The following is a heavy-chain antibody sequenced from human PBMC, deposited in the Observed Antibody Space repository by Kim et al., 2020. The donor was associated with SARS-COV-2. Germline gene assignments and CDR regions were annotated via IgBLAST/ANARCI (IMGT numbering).Heavy chain of an antibody. CDR2: LYGNGMT. CDR3: ARDRVSLSGLDV. V-gene: IGHV3-53*01. CDR1: EFSVSNNY. Sequence: GGSLRLSCVASEFSVSNNYMTWVRQAPGKGLEWVSVLYGNGMTYYADSVRGRFTVSRDNPQNTLYLQMQSLRVEDTAVYHCARDRVSLSGLDVWGQGTA. D-gene: IGHD2-15*01. J-gene: IGHJ6*02.